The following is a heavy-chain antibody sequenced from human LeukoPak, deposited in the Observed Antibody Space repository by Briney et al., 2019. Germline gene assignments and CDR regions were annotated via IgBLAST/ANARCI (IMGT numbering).Heavy chain of an antibody. CDR3: AREGWSYCGGDCLGWFDP. D-gene: IGHD2-21*02. J-gene: IGHJ5*02. CDR2: IYYSGST. Sequence: SETLSLTCTVSGGSISSHYWSWIRHPPGKGLEWIGYIYYSGSTNYDPSLKSRVTISVDTSKNQFSLKLSSVTAADTAVYYCAREGWSYCGGDCLGWFDPWGQGTLVTVSS. V-gene: IGHV4-59*11. CDR1: GGSISSHY.